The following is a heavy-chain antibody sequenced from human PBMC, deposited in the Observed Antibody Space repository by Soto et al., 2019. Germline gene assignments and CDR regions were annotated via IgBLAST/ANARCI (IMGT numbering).Heavy chain of an antibody. J-gene: IGHJ6*02. CDR3: ASSSSWYNYYGMDV. Sequence: NPSETLSLTCTVSGGSISSGDYYWSWIRQPPGKGLEWIGEIYHSGSTNYNPSLKSRVTISVDKSKNQFSLKLSSVTAADTAVYYCASSSSWYNYYGMDVWGQGTTVTVSS. V-gene: IGHV4-30-4*01. CDR1: GGSISSGDYY. CDR2: IYHSGST. D-gene: IGHD6-13*01.